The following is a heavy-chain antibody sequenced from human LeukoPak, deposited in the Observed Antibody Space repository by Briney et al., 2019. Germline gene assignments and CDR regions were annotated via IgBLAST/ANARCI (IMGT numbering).Heavy chain of an antibody. J-gene: IGHJ4*02. V-gene: IGHV3-23*01. CDR3: AKDPPYYYDSSGYY. CDR2: ISGSGGST. D-gene: IGHD3-22*01. CDR1: GFTFSSYA. Sequence: PGGSLRLSCAASGFTFSSYAMSWVRQAPGKGLEWVPAISGSGGSTYYADSVKGRFTISRDNSKNTLYLQMNSLRAEDTAVYYCAKDPPYYYDSSGYYWGQRTLVTVSS.